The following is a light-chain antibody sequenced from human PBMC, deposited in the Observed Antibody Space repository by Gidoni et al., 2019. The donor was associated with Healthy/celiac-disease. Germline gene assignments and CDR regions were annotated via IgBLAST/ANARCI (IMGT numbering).Light chain of an antibody. Sequence: DIQMTQSPSSLSASVGDRVTIPCRASQSISSYLNWYQQKPGKAPKLLIYAASSLPSGVPSKFSGSGSGTDFTLTISSLQPEDFATYYCQQSYSTPQTFGQGTKVEIK. CDR1: QSISSY. J-gene: IGKJ1*01. CDR3: QQSYSTPQT. CDR2: AAS. V-gene: IGKV1-39*01.